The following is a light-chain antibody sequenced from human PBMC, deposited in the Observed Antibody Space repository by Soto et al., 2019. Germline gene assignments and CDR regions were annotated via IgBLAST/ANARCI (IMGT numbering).Light chain of an antibody. CDR3: QSYDSSLREYV. Sequence: QSVLTQPPSVCGAPGQRVTISCTGSSSNIGAGYDVHWYQQVPGTAPNLLIDGNTNRPSGVPDRFSGSKSGTSASLAITGLQAEDEADYYCQSYDSSLREYVFGTGTKLTVL. V-gene: IGLV1-40*01. CDR1: SSNIGAGYD. J-gene: IGLJ1*01. CDR2: GNT.